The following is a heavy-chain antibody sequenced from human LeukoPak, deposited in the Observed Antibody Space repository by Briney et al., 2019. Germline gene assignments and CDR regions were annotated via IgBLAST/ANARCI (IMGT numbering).Heavy chain of an antibody. CDR3: AREDSYGPQTGGYYMDV. J-gene: IGHJ6*03. V-gene: IGHV1-69*05. D-gene: IGHD5-18*01. CDR1: GGTFSSYA. Sequence: ASVKVSCKASGGTFSSYAISWVRQAPGQGLEWMGGIIPIFGTANYAQKFQGRVTITTDESTSTAYMELSSLRSEDTAVYYCAREDSYGPQTGGYYMDVWGKGTTVTVSS. CDR2: IIPIFGTA.